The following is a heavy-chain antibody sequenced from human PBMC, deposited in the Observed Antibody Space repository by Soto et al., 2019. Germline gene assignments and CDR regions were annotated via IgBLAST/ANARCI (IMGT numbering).Heavy chain of an antibody. CDR3: AREAISSEYFDY. Sequence: EVQLVETGGGLIQPGGSLRLSCAASGFTVSSNYMSWVRQAPGQGLEWVSFIYSGGRTYYADSVKGRFTISRDNSKNTLYLQMNSLRAEDTAVYYGAREAISSEYFDYWGQGTLVIVSS. V-gene: IGHV3-53*02. J-gene: IGHJ4*02. CDR1: GFTVSSNY. CDR2: IYSGGRT. D-gene: IGHD3-22*01.